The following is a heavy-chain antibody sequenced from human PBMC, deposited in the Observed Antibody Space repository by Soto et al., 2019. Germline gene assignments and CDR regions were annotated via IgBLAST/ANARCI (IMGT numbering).Heavy chain of an antibody. CDR2: IYPGDSDT. D-gene: IGHD3-10*01. V-gene: IGHV5-51*01. CDR3: ARIINRVVRGVIIENWFDP. J-gene: IGHJ5*02. Sequence: GESLKISCKGSGYSFTSYWIGWVRQMPGKGLEWMGIIYPGDSDTRYSPSFQGRVTISADKSISTAYLQWSSLKASDTAMYYCARIINRVVRGVIIENWFDPWGQGTLVTVSS. CDR1: GYSFTSYW.